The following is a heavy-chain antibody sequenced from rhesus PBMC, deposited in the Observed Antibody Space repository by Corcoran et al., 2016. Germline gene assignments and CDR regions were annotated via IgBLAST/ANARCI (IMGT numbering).Heavy chain of an antibody. V-gene: IGHV4-80*01. D-gene: IGHD5-42*01. Sequence: QVQLQESGPGLVKPSETLSLTCAVSGGSFSSYWWSWIRQPPGKGLEWIGEINGNSGSTNYNPSLKSRGTISKDASKNQFSLKLRSVTAADTAVYYCARQGIFDYWGQGVLVTVSS. J-gene: IGHJ4*01. CDR2: INGNSGST. CDR1: GGSFSSYW. CDR3: ARQGIFDY.